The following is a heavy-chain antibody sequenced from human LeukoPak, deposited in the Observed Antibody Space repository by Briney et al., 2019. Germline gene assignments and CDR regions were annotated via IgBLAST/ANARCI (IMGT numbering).Heavy chain of an antibody. V-gene: IGHV1-69*13. CDR2: IIPIFGTA. Sequence: EASVTVSCKASGGTFSSYAISWVRQAPGQGLEWMGGIIPIFGTANYAQKFQGRVTITADESTSTAYMELSSLRSEDTAVYYCARVRYDSSGYYAFDIWGQGTMVTVSS. J-gene: IGHJ3*02. CDR3: ARVRYDSSGYYAFDI. D-gene: IGHD3-22*01. CDR1: GGTFSSYA.